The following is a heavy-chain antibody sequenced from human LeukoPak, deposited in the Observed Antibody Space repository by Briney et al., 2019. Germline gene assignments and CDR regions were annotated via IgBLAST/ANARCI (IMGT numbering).Heavy chain of an antibody. J-gene: IGHJ4*02. Sequence: GGSLRLSCVASGFSFDSYGMHWVRQAPGKGLVWVAFVRYDGNKEDYADSAKGRFAISKDNSRNTLYLQMNSLRPEDTAVYYCARDVNLEQLADWGQGTLVTVSS. V-gene: IGHV3-30*02. D-gene: IGHD1-1*01. CDR1: GFSFDSYG. CDR3: ARDVNLEQLAD. CDR2: VRYDGNKE.